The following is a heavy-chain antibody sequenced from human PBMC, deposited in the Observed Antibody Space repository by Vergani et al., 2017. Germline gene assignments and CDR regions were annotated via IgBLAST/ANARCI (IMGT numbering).Heavy chain of an antibody. V-gene: IGHV1-2*02. CDR3: ARVVMVRGVIITLYGMDV. CDR1: GYTFTGYY. Sequence: QVQLVQSGAEVKKPGASVKVSCKASGYTFTGYYMHWVRQAPGQGLEWMGLINPNSGGTNYAQKFQGRVTMTRDTSISTAYMELSRLRSDDTAVYYCARVVMVRGVIITLYGMDVWGQGTTVTVSS. D-gene: IGHD3-10*01. CDR2: INPNSGGT. J-gene: IGHJ6*02.